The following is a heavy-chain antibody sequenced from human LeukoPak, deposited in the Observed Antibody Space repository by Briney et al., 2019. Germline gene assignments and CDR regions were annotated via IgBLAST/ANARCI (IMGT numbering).Heavy chain of an antibody. J-gene: IGHJ6*03. CDR2: IYSGGST. D-gene: IGHD2-2*02. V-gene: IGHV3-66*01. CDR3: ARVFRETRVVPAAISHNYYYYYYMDV. Sequence: GGSLRLSCAASGFTVSSNYMSWVRQAPGKGLEWVSVIYSGGSTYYADSVKGRFTISRDNSKNTLYLQMNSLRAEDTAVYYCARVFRETRVVPAAISHNYYYYYYMDVRGKGTTVTISS. CDR1: GFTVSSNY.